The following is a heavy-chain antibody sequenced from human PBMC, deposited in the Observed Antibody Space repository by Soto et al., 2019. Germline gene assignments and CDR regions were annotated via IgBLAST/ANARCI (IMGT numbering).Heavy chain of an antibody. V-gene: IGHV3-23*01. CDR2: ISGSGGST. CDR3: ARHGGTPDLYFDY. J-gene: IGHJ4*02. CDR1: GLSFSSYA. D-gene: IGHD3-16*01. Sequence: GGSLRLSCAASGLSFSSYAMSWVRQAPGKGLEWVSAISGSGGSTYYVDSMKGRFTISRDNAKNSLYLQMSSLRAEDTALYYCARHGGTPDLYFDYWGQGTPVTVSS.